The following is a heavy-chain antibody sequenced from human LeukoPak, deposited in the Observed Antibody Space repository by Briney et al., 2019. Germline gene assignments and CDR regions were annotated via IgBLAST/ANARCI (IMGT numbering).Heavy chain of an antibody. D-gene: IGHD3-16*01. J-gene: IGHJ4*02. CDR1: GYKYTDDY. CDR2: INPDSGFT. CDR3: APTAEAYTSWWKV. Sequence: ASVKVSCKASGYKYTDDYMHWVRQAPGQGLEFMGWINPDSGFTNYAQKFKGRVTMTRDTSISTAYLEVRSLTSDDTAVYYCAPTAEAYTSWWKVWGQGTLVTVSS. V-gene: IGHV1-2*02.